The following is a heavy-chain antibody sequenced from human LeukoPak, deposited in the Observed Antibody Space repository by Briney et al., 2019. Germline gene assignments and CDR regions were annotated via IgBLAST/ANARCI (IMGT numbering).Heavy chain of an antibody. J-gene: IGHJ4*02. V-gene: IGHV3-30-3*01. CDR3: ARVRTMVRGVPLDY. Sequence: GGSLRLSCAASGFTFSSYAMHWVRQAPGKGLEWVAVISYDGSNKYYADSVKGRFTISRDNSKNTLYLQMNSLRAEDTAVYCCARVRTMVRGVPLDYWGQGTLVTVSS. D-gene: IGHD3-10*01. CDR1: GFTFSSYA. CDR2: ISYDGSNK.